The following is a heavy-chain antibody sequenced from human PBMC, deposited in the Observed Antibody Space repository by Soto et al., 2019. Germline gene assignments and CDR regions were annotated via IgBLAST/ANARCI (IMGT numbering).Heavy chain of an antibody. CDR2: ISYDGSNK. CDR3: ASPFYFWSGYSQDYYYYYGMDV. CDR1: GFTFSSYA. D-gene: IGHD3-3*01. V-gene: IGHV3-30-3*01. Sequence: GRFLRLSYAASGFTFSSYARHWVRQAPGKGLEWVAVISYDGSNKYYADSVKGRFTISRDNSKNTLYLQMNSLRAEDTAVYYCASPFYFWSGYSQDYYYYYGMDVWGQGTTVTVSS. J-gene: IGHJ6*02.